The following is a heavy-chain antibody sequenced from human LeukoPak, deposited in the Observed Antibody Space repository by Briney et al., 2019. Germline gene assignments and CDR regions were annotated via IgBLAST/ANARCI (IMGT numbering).Heavy chain of an antibody. V-gene: IGHV4-39*01. Sequence: SETLSLTCAVSGASISSSNYYWGWVRQSPGKGLEWIGNIYSSGNTYYNASLKSRVTMYIDTSKNQFSLKLSSVTAADTAVYYCAKSNGYGLIDYWGQGTLATVSS. J-gene: IGHJ4*02. CDR1: GASISSSNYY. CDR2: IYSSGNT. CDR3: AKSNGYGLIDY. D-gene: IGHD5-12*01.